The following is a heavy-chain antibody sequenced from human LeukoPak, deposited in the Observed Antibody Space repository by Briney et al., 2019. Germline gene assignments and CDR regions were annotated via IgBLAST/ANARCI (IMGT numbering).Heavy chain of an antibody. J-gene: IGHJ5*02. D-gene: IGHD6-13*01. Sequence: ASVKVSCKVSGYTLTELSMHWVRQAPGKGLEWMGGFDPEDGETIYAQKSQGRVTMTEDTSTDTAYMELSSLRSEDTAVYYCATDHPYSSSWSWFDPWGQGTLVTVSS. CDR2: FDPEDGET. CDR3: ATDHPYSSSWSWFDP. V-gene: IGHV1-24*01. CDR1: GYTLTELS.